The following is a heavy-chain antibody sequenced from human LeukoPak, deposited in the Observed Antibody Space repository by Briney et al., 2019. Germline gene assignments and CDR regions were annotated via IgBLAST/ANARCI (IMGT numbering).Heavy chain of an antibody. CDR3: AREDGYCSGGNCYSYFDS. CDR2: IKKIGSET. Sequence: LGGSLRLSCAASGFTFSHFWMSWVRQAPGKGLEWVAYIKKIGSETYYVDSVKGRFTITRDNTRNSLFLQMYSLRAEDTAVYFCAREDGYCSGGNCYSYFDSWGQGTLVTVSS. J-gene: IGHJ4*02. V-gene: IGHV3-7*01. D-gene: IGHD2-15*01. CDR1: GFTFSHFW.